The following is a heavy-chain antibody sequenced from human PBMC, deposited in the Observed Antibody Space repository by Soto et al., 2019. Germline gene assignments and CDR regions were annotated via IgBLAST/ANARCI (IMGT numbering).Heavy chain of an antibody. D-gene: IGHD3-22*01. CDR1: GFTFNTYG. Sequence: QVQLVDSGGGVVQPGTSLRLSCAASGFTFNTYGMHWVRQAPGKGLEWVAVVSYDGGTKYYADSVKGRFSISRDNAKNTVYLQMNSLRPEDTAVYYCVREGLVIINVGGSYFDHWGQGTLVTVSS. CDR3: VREGLVIINVGGSYFDH. V-gene: IGHV3-30*03. CDR2: VSYDGGTK. J-gene: IGHJ4*02.